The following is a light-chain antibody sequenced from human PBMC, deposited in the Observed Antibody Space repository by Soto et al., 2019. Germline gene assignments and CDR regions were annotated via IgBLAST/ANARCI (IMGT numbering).Light chain of an antibody. CDR3: SSYTNSDSWV. CDR1: SSDVGSYNR. J-gene: IGLJ3*02. V-gene: IGLV2-18*02. CDR2: EVS. Sequence: QSALTQPPSVSGSPGQSVTISCTGTSSDVGSYNRVSWYQQPPGTAPKLMIYEVSNRPSGVPDRFSRSKSGNTASLTISGLQAEDEADYYCSSYTNSDSWVFGGGTKLTVL.